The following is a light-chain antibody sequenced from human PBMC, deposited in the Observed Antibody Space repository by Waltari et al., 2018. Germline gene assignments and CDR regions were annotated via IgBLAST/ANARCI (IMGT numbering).Light chain of an antibody. CDR1: SSCVGGLTY. V-gene: IGLV2-14*01. CDR3: DSYTSTSSLPYV. Sequence: QSALTQPASVSGSPGPSITIPCIGTSSCVGGLTYVSWYHQYPGKAPKLIIYEVNNRPSGVSNRFSGSKSGNTASLTISGLQPEDEAAYFCDSYTSTSSLPYVFGTGTKVTVL. CDR2: EVN. J-gene: IGLJ1*01.